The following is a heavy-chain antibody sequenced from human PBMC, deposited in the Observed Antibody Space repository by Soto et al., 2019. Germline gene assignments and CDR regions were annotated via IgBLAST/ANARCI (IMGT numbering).Heavy chain of an antibody. CDR2: ISGSGST. CDR3: AKGGEGYCSGTSCLYHMDA. Sequence: GGSLRLSCEASGFNFGNYWMTWVRQAPGKGLAWLSSISGSGSTYYADSVKGRFTISRDISKNTLYVQMSSLRAEDTAVYYCAKGGEGYCSGTSCLYHMDAWGKGTTVTVSS. J-gene: IGHJ6*03. D-gene: IGHD2-15*01. CDR1: GFNFGNYW. V-gene: IGHV3-23*01.